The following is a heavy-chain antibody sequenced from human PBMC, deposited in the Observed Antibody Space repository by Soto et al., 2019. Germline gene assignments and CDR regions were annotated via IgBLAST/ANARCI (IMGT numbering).Heavy chain of an antibody. D-gene: IGHD1-26*01. Sequence: EVQLLESGGGLVQPGGSLRLSCAASGFTFSSYAMSWVRQAPGKGLEWVSAISGSGGSTYYADSVKGRFTIARDNSKNTLCLQMSSLNAEDTAVYDCVKVFRHYRYRAFDIWGQGTMVTVSS. CDR2: ISGSGGST. J-gene: IGHJ3*02. V-gene: IGHV3-23*01. CDR3: VKVFRHYRYRAFDI. CDR1: GFTFSSYA.